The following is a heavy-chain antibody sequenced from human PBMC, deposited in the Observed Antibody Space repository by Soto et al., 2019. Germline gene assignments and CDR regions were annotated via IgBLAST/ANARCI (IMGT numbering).Heavy chain of an antibody. Sequence: EMQLLESGGGLSQPGGSLRLSCEGSGFTFSYYGMSWVRQAPGKGLEWVSVIGGGGGNIAYADSVKGRFTISRDNSKNTVFLQMNSLTAEDTAVYYCAKDELFGAHFGHWGQGTLVTVSS. D-gene: IGHD3-16*01. CDR1: GFTFSYYG. CDR2: IGGGGGNI. V-gene: IGHV3-23*01. CDR3: AKDELFGAHFGH. J-gene: IGHJ4*02.